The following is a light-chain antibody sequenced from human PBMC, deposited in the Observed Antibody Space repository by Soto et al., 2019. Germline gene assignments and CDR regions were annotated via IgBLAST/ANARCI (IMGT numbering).Light chain of an antibody. J-gene: IGLJ1*01. Sequence: SYELTQPPSVSVAPGKTARIPCGGNNIGSKSVHWYQQKPGQAPVLVIYYDSDRPSGIPERFSGSNSGNTATLTISRVKAGDEADYYCQVWDNSSDPLYVFGTGTKLTVL. V-gene: IGLV3-21*04. CDR2: YDS. CDR1: NIGSKS. CDR3: QVWDNSSDPLYV.